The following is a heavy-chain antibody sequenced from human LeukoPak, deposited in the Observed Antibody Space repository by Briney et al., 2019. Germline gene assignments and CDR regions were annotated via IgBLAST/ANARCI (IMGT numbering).Heavy chain of an antibody. Sequence: GGSLRLSCAASGFTFSSYWMNWVRQAPGKGLEWVANIKQDGGEIYYVGSVKGRFTISRDNAKNSLYLQMNSLRAEDTAVYFCARDGYHRAFDIWGQGTMVTVSS. CDR2: IKQDGGEI. CDR1: GFTFSSYW. V-gene: IGHV3-7*01. CDR3: ARDGYHRAFDI. D-gene: IGHD5-18*01. J-gene: IGHJ3*02.